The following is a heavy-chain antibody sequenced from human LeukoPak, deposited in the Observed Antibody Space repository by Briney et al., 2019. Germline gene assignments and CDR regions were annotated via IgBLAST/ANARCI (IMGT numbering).Heavy chain of an antibody. J-gene: IGHJ4*02. D-gene: IGHD3-16*02. CDR2: IGTTGDT. Sequence: GGSLRLSCAASGFTFSSYAMHWVRQATGKGLEWVSAIGTTGDTYYPGSVKGRFTISRDNPKNTLYLQINSLRAEDTALYYCAKDYYYDYVWGSYRFPDYWGQGTLVTVSS. CDR3: AKDYYYDYVWGSYRFPDY. CDR1: GFTFSSYA. V-gene: IGHV3-13*01.